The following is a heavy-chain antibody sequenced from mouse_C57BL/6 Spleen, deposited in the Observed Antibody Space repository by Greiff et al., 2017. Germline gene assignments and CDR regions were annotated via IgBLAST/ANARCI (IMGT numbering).Heavy chain of an antibody. J-gene: IGHJ1*03. CDR2: IVPEDGET. CDR3: ARGYYYDNGSYWYFDV. Sequence: EVQLQQSGAELVKPGASVKLSCTASGFNIKDYYMYWVKQRPEQGLEWIGWIVPEDGETKYAPKFQGKSTITADTSTNTAYLQLSSLTSEDTAVYYSARGYYYDNGSYWYFDVWGTGTTVTVSS. D-gene: IGHD1-1*01. CDR1: GFNIKDYY. V-gene: IGHV14-2*01.